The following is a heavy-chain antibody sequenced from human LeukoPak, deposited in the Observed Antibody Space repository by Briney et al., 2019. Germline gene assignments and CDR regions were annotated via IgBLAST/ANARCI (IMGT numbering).Heavy chain of an antibody. CDR2: IIPIYGIA. Sequence: GASVKVSCKASGGTLSTYAISWLRQAPGQGLEMMGGIIPIYGIANYAQKLRGRVTITADESTSTSYMEVNGLRSEDTAVYYCAREATPQTSTLYYYYYYMDVWGNGTPVTVSS. CDR3: AREATPQTSTLYYYYYYMDV. V-gene: IGHV1-69*13. CDR1: GGTLSTYA. J-gene: IGHJ6*03. D-gene: IGHD1/OR15-1a*01.